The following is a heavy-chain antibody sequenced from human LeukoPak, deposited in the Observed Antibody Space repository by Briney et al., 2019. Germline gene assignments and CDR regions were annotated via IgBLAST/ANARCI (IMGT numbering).Heavy chain of an antibody. CDR1: GFTFSDYY. Sequence: GGSLRLSCAASGFTFSDYYMSWIRQAPGKGLEWVSTIKGIGPTTYYADSVKGRFTISRDNARNSLFLQMSSLRADDTAIYYCARAGELRYMDVWGKGTAVTVSS. J-gene: IGHJ6*03. CDR2: IKGIGPTT. D-gene: IGHD3-16*01. CDR3: ARAGELRYMDV. V-gene: IGHV3-11*04.